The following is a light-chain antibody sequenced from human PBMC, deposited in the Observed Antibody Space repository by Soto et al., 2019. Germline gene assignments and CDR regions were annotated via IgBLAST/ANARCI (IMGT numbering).Light chain of an antibody. V-gene: IGLV2-14*01. CDR2: AGS. CDR1: SSDVGAYNY. Sequence: QSALTQPASVSGSPGQSITISCTGTSSDVGAYNYVTWYQQHPGKAPKLMIYAGSNRPSGVSNRFSGSKSGNTASLTISGRQAEDEADYYCSSYTTSSTLLFGGGTKLTVL. CDR3: SSYTTSSTLL. J-gene: IGLJ2*01.